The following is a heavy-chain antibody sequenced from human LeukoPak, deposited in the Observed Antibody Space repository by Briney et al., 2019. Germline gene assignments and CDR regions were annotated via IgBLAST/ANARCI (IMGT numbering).Heavy chain of an antibody. V-gene: IGHV4-59*01. CDR1: GGSISIYY. CDR3: ARVYGDYSDAFDI. Sequence: SQTLSLTCTLSGGSISIYYWSWIRQPPGKGLEWIGYIYYSGSTNYNPSLKSRVTISVDTSKNQFSLKMSSVTAADTAVYYCARVYGDYSDAFDIWGQGTMVTVSS. J-gene: IGHJ3*02. CDR2: IYYSGST. D-gene: IGHD4-17*01.